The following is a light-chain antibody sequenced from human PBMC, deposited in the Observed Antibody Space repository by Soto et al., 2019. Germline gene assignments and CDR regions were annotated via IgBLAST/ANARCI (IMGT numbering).Light chain of an antibody. CDR3: QQYGSSPRT. V-gene: IGKV3-20*01. J-gene: IGKJ1*01. CDR2: GAS. Sequence: VLTQSPGPLSLSPVERATLSCRASQSVSSSYLAWYQQKPGQAPRLLIYGASSRATGIPDRFSGSGSGTDCTLTISRLEPEDFAVYYCQQYGSSPRTFGQGTKVDIK. CDR1: QSVSSSY.